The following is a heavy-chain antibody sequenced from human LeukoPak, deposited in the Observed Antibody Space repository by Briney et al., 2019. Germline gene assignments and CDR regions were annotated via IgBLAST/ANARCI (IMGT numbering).Heavy chain of an antibody. CDR3: ARDLPGYYDSSGYSPSTYFDY. V-gene: IGHV4-4*07. D-gene: IGHD3-22*01. J-gene: IGHJ4*02. CDR2: IYTSGST. Sequence: SETLSLTCTVSGGSISSYYWSWIRQPAGKGLEWIGRIYTSGSTNYNPSLKSRVTMSVDTSKNQFSLKLSSVTAADTAVYYCARDLPGYYDSSGYSPSTYFDYWGQGTLVTVSS. CDR1: GGSISSYY.